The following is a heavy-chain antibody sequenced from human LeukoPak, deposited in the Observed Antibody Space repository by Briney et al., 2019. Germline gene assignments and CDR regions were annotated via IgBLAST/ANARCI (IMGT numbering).Heavy chain of an antibody. V-gene: IGHV3-23*01. CDR1: GFTFSSYA. J-gene: IGHJ3*02. CDR3: AKTRGSSGSYPDAFDI. D-gene: IGHD1-26*01. CDR2: ISGSGGST. Sequence: PGGSLRLSCAASGFTFSSYAMSWVRQAPGKGLEWVSAISGSGGSTYYADSVKGRFTISRDNSKNTLYLQMNSLRAEDTAVYYCAKTRGSSGSYPDAFDIWGQGTMVTVSS.